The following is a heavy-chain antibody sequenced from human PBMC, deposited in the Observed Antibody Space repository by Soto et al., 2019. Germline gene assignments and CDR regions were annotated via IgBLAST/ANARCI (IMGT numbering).Heavy chain of an antibody. CDR2: IWYDGSNK. CDR3: GRDGALGDTAVVDS. CDR1: GFTFSTYG. V-gene: IGHV3-33*01. Sequence: QVQLVESGGGVVQPGKSLRRSCAASGFTFSTYGMHWVRQAPGKGLEWVAVIWYDGSNKYHGVSLKGRFTISRDNSKKTLYLQMNTLRAEDTAVYYCGRDGALGDTAVVDSWGQGTRVIVSS. J-gene: IGHJ4*02. D-gene: IGHD5-18*01.